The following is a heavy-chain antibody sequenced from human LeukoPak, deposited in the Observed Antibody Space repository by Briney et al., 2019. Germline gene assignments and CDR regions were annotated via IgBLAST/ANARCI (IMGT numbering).Heavy chain of an antibody. D-gene: IGHD3-10*01. V-gene: IGHV1-69*05. CDR1: GGTFSSYA. CDR2: IIPIFGTA. CDR3: ATGPVLIDYYYYMDV. Sequence: GASVKVSCKASGGTFSSYAISWVRQAPGQGLEWMGGIIPIFGTANYAQKFQGRVTITTDESTSTAYMELSGLRSEDTAVYYCATGPVLIDYYYYMDVWGKGTTVTVSS. J-gene: IGHJ6*03.